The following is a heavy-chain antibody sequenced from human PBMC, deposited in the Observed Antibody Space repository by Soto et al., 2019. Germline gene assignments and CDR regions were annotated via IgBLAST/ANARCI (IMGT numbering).Heavy chain of an antibody. Sequence: GGSLRLSCAASGFTFTRYSMNWVRQAPGKGLEWVSSISSTTNYIYYGDSMKGRFTISRDNAKNSLYLEMNSLRAEDTAVYFCAKGVLSFHYGMEVWGQGTTVTVSS. CDR2: ISSTTNYI. V-gene: IGHV3-21*04. CDR1: GFTFTRYS. D-gene: IGHD3-10*01. J-gene: IGHJ6*02. CDR3: AKGVLSFHYGMEV.